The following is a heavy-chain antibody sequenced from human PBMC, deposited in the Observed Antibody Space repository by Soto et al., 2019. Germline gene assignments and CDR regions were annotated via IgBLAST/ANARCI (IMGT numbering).Heavy chain of an antibody. D-gene: IGHD6-13*01. CDR2: ISYAGSNK. V-gene: IGHV3-30*18. J-gene: IGHJ6*02. Sequence: GGSLRLCCAASGVTFSSYGMHWVRPAPGKGLEWVAVISYAGSNKYYADSVKGRFTISRDNSKNTLYLQMNSLRAEDTAVYYCAKDMVAAANRHHYYYYGMDVWGQGTTVTVSS. CDR1: GVTFSSYG. CDR3: AKDMVAAANRHHYYYYGMDV.